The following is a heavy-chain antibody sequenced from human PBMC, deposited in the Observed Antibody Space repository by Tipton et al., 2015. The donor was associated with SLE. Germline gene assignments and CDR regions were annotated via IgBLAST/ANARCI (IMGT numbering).Heavy chain of an antibody. CDR3: ARGGSGGDAFDI. Sequence: TLSLTCTVSGGSISSYYWGWIRQPPGKGLEWIGSIYYSGSTYYNPSLKSRVTISVDTSKNQFSLKLSSVTAADTAVYYCARGGSGGDAFDIWGQGTMVTVSS. D-gene: IGHD2-15*01. CDR2: IYYSGST. V-gene: IGHV4-39*07. CDR1: GGSISSYY. J-gene: IGHJ3*02.